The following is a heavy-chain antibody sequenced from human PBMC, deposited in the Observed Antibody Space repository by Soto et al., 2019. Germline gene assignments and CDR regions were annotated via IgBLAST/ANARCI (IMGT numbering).Heavy chain of an antibody. CDR2: IRGDGSKV. CDR3: ARDPHSLDL. CDR1: GFTFSTYS. D-gene: IGHD2-15*01. Sequence: EVQLVESGGGLIQPGGSLRLSCETSGFTFSTYSMNWVRQTPGRGLEWVAYIRGDGSKVHHADFVKGRFTISRDNVKSSLYLQMHNVRVEDTAVYYCARDPHSLDLWGQGVLVTVS. J-gene: IGHJ5*02. V-gene: IGHV3-48*01.